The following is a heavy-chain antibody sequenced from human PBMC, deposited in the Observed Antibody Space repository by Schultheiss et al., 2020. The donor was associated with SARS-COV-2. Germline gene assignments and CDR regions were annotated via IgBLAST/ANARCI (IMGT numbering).Heavy chain of an antibody. V-gene: IGHV3-21*01. Sequence: GGSLRLSCAASGFTFSSYSMNWVRQAPGKGLEWVSSISSSSSSIYYADSVKGRFIISRDNAKNSLYLQMNSLRAEDTAVYYCASTVDPIVVVPTATWGYWGQGTLVTVSS. J-gene: IGHJ4*02. CDR1: GFTFSSYS. CDR2: ISSSSSSI. CDR3: ASTVDPIVVVPTATWGY. D-gene: IGHD2-2*01.